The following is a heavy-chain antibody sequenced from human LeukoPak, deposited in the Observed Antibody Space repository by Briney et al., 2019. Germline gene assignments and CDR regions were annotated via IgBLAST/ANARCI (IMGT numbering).Heavy chain of an antibody. CDR1: GFTFSSYA. J-gene: IGHJ4*02. V-gene: IGHV3-30-3*01. CDR2: ISYDGSNK. CDR3: ASGGADY. D-gene: IGHD3-16*01. Sequence: GGSLRLSSAASGFTFSSYAMHWVRQAPGKGLEWVAVISYDGSNKYYADSVKGRFTISRDNSKNTLYLQMNSLRAEDTAVYYCASGGADYWGQGTLVTVSS.